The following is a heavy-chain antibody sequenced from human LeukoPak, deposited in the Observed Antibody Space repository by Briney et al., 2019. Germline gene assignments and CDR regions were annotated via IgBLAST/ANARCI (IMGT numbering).Heavy chain of an antibody. V-gene: IGHV4-39*07. J-gene: IGHJ4*02. D-gene: IGHD3-10*01. CDR2: IYDSGST. CDR1: GGSIRSSYYY. Sequence: TSETLSLTCTVSGGSIRSSYYYWGWIRQPPGKGLEWIGSIYDSGSTYYNPSLKSRVTISVDTSKNQFSLKLNSVTAADTAVYYCVRDRELNYWGQGTLVTVSS. CDR3: VRDRELNY.